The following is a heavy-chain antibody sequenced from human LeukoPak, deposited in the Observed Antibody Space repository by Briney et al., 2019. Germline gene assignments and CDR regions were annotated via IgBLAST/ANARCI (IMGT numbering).Heavy chain of an antibody. CDR3: ARGGYSSSWYGDY. D-gene: IGHD6-13*01. Sequence: GGSLRLSCAASGFTFSSYSMNWVRQAPGKGLEWVSSISSRSSYIYYADSVKGRFTISRDNAKNSLYLQMNSLRAEDTAVYYCARGGYSSSWYGDYWGQGTLVTVSS. V-gene: IGHV3-21*01. CDR2: ISSRSSYI. J-gene: IGHJ4*02. CDR1: GFTFSSYS.